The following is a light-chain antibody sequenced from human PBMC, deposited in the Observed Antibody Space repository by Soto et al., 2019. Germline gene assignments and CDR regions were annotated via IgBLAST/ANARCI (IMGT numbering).Light chain of an antibody. CDR1: SSDVCGDDY. V-gene: IGLV2-14*01. Sequence: SVLTQPASVSGSPGQSITISCTGTSSDVCGDDYVSWYQQHPGKDPKLMIYDVSNRPSGVSNRFSGSKSGNTASLTISGLQVEDGADYYCISYTFSSPHVGFGGGTKLTVL. J-gene: IGLJ2*01. CDR3: ISYTFSSPHVG. CDR2: DVS.